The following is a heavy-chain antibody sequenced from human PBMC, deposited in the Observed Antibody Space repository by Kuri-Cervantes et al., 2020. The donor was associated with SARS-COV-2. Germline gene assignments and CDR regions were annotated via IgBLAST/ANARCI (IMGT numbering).Heavy chain of an antibody. V-gene: IGHV3-23*01. CDR3: AKAMSSPGAFDI. CDR1: GFTFGDYA. CDR2: ISGSGGST. Sequence: GESLKISCTASGFTFGDYAMSWVRQAPGKGLEWVSAISGSGGSTYYADSVKGRFTISRDNSKNTLYLQMNSLRAEDTAVYYCAKAMSSPGAFDIWGQGTMVTVSS. D-gene: IGHD2-2*01. J-gene: IGHJ3*02.